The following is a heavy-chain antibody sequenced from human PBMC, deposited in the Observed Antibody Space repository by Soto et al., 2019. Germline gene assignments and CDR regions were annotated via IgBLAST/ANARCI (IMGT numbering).Heavy chain of an antibody. V-gene: IGHV1-69*13. CDR1: GGTFSSYA. J-gene: IGHJ6*02. CDR2: IIPIFGTA. CDR3: ARDLCSSTSCYGDYYYGMDV. Sequence: GASVKVSCKASGGTFSSYAISWVRQAPGQGLEWMGGIIPIFGTANYAQKFQGRVTITADESTSTAYMELSSLRSEDTAVYYCARDLCSSTSCYGDYYYGMDVWGQGTTVTVSS. D-gene: IGHD2-2*01.